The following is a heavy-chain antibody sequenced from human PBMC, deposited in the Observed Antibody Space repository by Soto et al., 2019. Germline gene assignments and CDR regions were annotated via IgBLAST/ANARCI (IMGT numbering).Heavy chain of an antibody. J-gene: IGHJ2*01. CDR1: GFTFTSYA. CDR2: ISGSGGST. CDR3: AKRTTGWDFEI. V-gene: IGHV3-23*01. Sequence: EVQLLESGGGLVQPGGSLRLSCAASGFTFTSYAMNWVRQAPGKGLEWVSVISGSGGSTYYADSVKGRFTISRDNSMNTLYLQRNSLRAEYAAVYDCAKRTTGWDFEIWGRGTLVTVSS.